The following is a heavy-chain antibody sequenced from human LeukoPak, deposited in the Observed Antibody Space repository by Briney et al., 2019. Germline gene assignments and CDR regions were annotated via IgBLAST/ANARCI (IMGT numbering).Heavy chain of an antibody. V-gene: IGHV3-64*01. J-gene: IGHJ6*02. CDR3: VRAHSIHNYHYGIDV. CDR2: ISSNGISP. Sequence: GGSLRLSCAGSGCTFSDLAMHGLRHAQGKGLEYVSTISSNGISPYYAHSVQGRFTISRDNSKNTLYLQMGSLRADDTAVYYCVRAHSIHNYHYGIDVWGHGTTVTVSS. CDR1: GCTFSDLA. D-gene: IGHD3-3*01.